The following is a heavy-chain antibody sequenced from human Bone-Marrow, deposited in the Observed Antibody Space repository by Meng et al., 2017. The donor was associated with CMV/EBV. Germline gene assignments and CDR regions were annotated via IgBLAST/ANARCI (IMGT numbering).Heavy chain of an antibody. CDR1: GGSISSYY. D-gene: IGHD3-22*01. CDR3: ARETSSGYTNWFDP. Sequence: GSLRLSCTVSGGSISSYYWSWIRQPPGKGLEWIGYIYYSGSTNYNPSLKSRVTISVDTSKNQFSLKLSSVTAADTAVYYCARETSSGYTNWFDPWGQGTLVTFSS. CDR2: IYYSGST. V-gene: IGHV4-59*01. J-gene: IGHJ5*02.